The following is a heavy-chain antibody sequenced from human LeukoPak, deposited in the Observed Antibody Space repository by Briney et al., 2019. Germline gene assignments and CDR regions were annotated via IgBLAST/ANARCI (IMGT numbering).Heavy chain of an antibody. CDR2: IYSGGST. J-gene: IGHJ4*02. Sequence: GGSLRLSCAASGFTVSSNCMSWVRQAPGKGLEWVSVIYSGGSTYYADSVKGRFTISRDNSKNTLYLQMNSLRAEDTAVYYCAKDLFTPSSSWYVPHFDYWGQGTLVTVSS. D-gene: IGHD6-13*01. CDR3: AKDLFTPSSSWYVPHFDY. V-gene: IGHV3-53*05. CDR1: GFTVSSNC.